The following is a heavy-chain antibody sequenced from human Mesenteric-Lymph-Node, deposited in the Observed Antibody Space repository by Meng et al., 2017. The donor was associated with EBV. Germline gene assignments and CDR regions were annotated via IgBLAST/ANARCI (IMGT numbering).Heavy chain of an antibody. D-gene: IGHD2-15*01. Sequence: VQLYGADPVLMRPSHTLSITCAVSGASISTGGYYWTWIRQPPGKGLVWIAYIYYTGTTYYNPSLKSRVTISVDTSKYQFSLKLNSVSAADTADYYSARGIADSWFDPWGQGALVTVSS. CDR2: IYYTGTT. CDR3: ARGIADSWFDP. J-gene: IGHJ5*02. CDR1: GASISTGGYY. V-gene: IGHV4-30-4*01.